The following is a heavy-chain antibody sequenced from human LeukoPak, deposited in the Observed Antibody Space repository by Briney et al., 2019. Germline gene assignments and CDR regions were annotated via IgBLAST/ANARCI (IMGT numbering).Heavy chain of an antibody. V-gene: IGHV4-39*01. CDR3: ARGSYYDSSGYYFDY. J-gene: IGHJ4*02. CDR2: IYDSGSI. D-gene: IGHD3-22*01. CDR1: GGSIRSSYYY. Sequence: SETLSLTCTVSGGSIRSSYYYWGWIRQPPGKGLEWIGSIYDSGSIYYNPSLKSRVTISVDTSKNQFSLKLNSVTAADTAVYYCARGSYYDSSGYYFDYWGQGTLVTVSS.